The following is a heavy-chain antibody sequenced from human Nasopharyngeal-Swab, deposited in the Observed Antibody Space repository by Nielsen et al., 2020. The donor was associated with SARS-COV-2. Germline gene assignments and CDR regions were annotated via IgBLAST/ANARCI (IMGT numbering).Heavy chain of an antibody. D-gene: IGHD1-1*01. CDR2: IDPSDSYT. J-gene: IGHJ4*02. CDR3: AREVPGSVYFDY. Sequence: GESLKISCKGSGYSFTSYWISWVRQMPGKGPEWMGRIDPSDSYTNYSPSFQGHVTISADKSISTAYLQWSSLKASDTAMYYCAREVPGSVYFDYWGQGTLVTVSS. V-gene: IGHV5-10-1*01. CDR1: GYSFTSYW.